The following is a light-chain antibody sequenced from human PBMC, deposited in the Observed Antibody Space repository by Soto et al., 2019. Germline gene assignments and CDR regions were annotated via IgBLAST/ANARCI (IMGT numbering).Light chain of an antibody. CDR1: QSVSSSY. J-gene: IGKJ1*01. V-gene: IGKV3-20*01. CDR2: GAS. Sequence: EIVLTQSPGTLSLSPGERATLSCRASQSVSSSYLTWYQQKPGQAPRLLIYGASNRATGIPDRFSGSGSGTDFILTISRLEPEDFAVYYCQQYGRSPWTFGQGTKVEI. CDR3: QQYGRSPWT.